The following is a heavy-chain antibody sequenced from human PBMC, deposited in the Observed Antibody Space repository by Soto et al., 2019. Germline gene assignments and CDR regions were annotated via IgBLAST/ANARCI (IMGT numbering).Heavy chain of an antibody. J-gene: IGHJ4*02. CDR2: TSSRSTNI. D-gene: IGHD6-19*01. CDR3: AKFTEPGYSSIWYYFEY. CDR1: GFTFSGYS. Sequence: GVLRLSCVGSGFTFSGYSMAWVRQAPGRGLEWVASTSSRSTNIDYADSVKGRFTISRDNAKNLVSLQMSSLRGEDTALYYCAKFTEPGYSSIWYYFEYWGQGTPVTVSS. V-gene: IGHV3-21*06.